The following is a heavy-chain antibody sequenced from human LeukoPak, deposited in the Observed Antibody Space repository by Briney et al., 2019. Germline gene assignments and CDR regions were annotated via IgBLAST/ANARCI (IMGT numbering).Heavy chain of an antibody. J-gene: IGHJ4*02. CDR2: IYYSGNT. Sequence: SETLSLTCTASGGSITPYYWGWIRQPPGKGLEWFGYIYYSGNTNYNSSLKSRVTMSVDTSKNQFSLKLTSVTAADTAVYYCARYNGYAGDYFDYWGQGTLVSVSS. CDR1: GGSITPYY. D-gene: IGHD5-12*01. CDR3: ARYNGYAGDYFDY. V-gene: IGHV4-59*08.